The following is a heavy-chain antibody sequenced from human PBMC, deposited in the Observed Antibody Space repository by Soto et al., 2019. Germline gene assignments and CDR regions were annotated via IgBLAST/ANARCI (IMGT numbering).Heavy chain of an antibody. CDR3: ARPLWRDDYNWGYFDL. CDR2: VSYDGSNK. V-gene: IGHV3-30-3*01. Sequence: QVQLVESGGGVVQPGRSLRLSCAASGFTFSRYAMHWVRQAPGKWLEWVAVVSYDGSNKYYADSVKGRFTISRDNSKNTLYLQMNSLRAEDTAVYYCARPLWRDDYNWGYFDLWGRGTLVTVSS. CDR1: GFTFSRYA. J-gene: IGHJ2*01. D-gene: IGHD4-4*01.